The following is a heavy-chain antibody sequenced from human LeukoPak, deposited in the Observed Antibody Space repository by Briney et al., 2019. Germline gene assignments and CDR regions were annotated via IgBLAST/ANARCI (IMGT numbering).Heavy chain of an antibody. CDR2: ISSSGSTI. CDR1: GFTFSSYE. D-gene: IGHD5-18*01. V-gene: IGHV3-48*03. Sequence: GGSLRLSCAASGFTFSSYEMNWVRQAPGKGLEWVSYISSSGSTIYYADSVKGRFTISRDNAKNPLYLQMNSLRAEDTAVYYCAREEPAMLYYYYGMDVWGQGTTVTVSS. J-gene: IGHJ6*02. CDR3: AREEPAMLYYYYGMDV.